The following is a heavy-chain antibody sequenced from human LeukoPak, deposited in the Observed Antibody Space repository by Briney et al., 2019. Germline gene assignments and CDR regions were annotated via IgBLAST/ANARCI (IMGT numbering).Heavy chain of an antibody. D-gene: IGHD4-17*01. CDR3: ARDAMSSVTTSPYYFDY. V-gene: IGHV1-46*01. J-gene: IGHJ4*02. CDR2: IIPSGGST. CDR1: GYTFTSYY. Sequence: GASVKVSCKASGYTFTSYYMHWVRQAPGQGLEWMGIIIPSGGSTTYAQKFQGRVTMTRDTSTSTVYMELSSLRSEDTAVYYCARDAMSSVTTSPYYFDYWGQGTLVTVSS.